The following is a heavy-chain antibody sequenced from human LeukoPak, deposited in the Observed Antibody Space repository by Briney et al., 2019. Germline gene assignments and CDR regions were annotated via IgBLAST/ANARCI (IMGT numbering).Heavy chain of an antibody. D-gene: IGHD2-21*02. CDR3: ARIHPYPRAGDRDY. V-gene: IGHV4-39*07. CDR1: GASITNAANY. CDR2: IYNSGST. J-gene: IGHJ4*02. Sequence: PSETLSLTRTVSGASITNAANYWGWIRQPPGKGLEWIGSIYNSGSTYYNPSLRSRVTISVDTSKNQFSLKLSSVTAADTAVYYCARIHPYPRAGDRDYWGQGTLVTVSS.